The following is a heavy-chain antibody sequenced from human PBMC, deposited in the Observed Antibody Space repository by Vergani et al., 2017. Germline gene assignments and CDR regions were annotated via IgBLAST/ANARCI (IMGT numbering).Heavy chain of an antibody. V-gene: IGHV3-33*05. CDR2: ISYDGSNK. CDR3: ARPPQDGYNGIYFDY. CDR1: GFTFSSYG. D-gene: IGHD5-24*01. Sequence: QVQLVESGGGVVQPGRSLRLSCAASGFTFSSYGIHWVRQAPGKGLEWVAVISYDGSNKYYADSVKGRFTISRDNSKNTLYLQMNSLRAEDTAVYYCARPPQDGYNGIYFDYWGQGTLVTVSS. J-gene: IGHJ4*02.